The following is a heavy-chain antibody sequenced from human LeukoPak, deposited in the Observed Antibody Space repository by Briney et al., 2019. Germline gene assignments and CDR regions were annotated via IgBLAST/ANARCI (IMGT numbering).Heavy chain of an antibody. CDR2: IYPGDSDT. CDR3: ARRSDYVWGSYRLAYYFDY. D-gene: IGHD3-16*02. Sequence: GASLQISCEGSGYSFTSYWIGWVRQLPGKGLEWMGIIYPGDSDTRYSPSFQGQVTISADKSIRTAYLQWSSLKASDTAMYYCARRSDYVWGSYRLAYYFDYWGQGTLVTVSS. CDR1: GYSFTSYW. J-gene: IGHJ4*02. V-gene: IGHV5-51*01.